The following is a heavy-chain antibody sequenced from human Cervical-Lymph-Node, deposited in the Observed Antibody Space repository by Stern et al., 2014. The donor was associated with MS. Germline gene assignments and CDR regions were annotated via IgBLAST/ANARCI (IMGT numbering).Heavy chain of an antibody. V-gene: IGHV4-61*02. CDR2: VYSTGSP. CDR3: ASGYSGFDCFDY. D-gene: IGHD5-12*01. CDR1: GASVGIGSYS. Sequence: VQLEESGPGLVKPSQTLSLSCTVSGASVGIGSYSWNWIRQPAGKRLEWIGRVYSTGSPNYNPSLPSRVTISVDASENQFSLKLTSVTAADTAVYYCASGYSGFDCFDYWGQGTLLTVSS. J-gene: IGHJ4*02.